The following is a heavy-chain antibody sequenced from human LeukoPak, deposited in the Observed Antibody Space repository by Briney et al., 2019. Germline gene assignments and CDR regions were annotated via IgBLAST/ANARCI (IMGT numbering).Heavy chain of an antibody. CDR1: GGSISSYY. D-gene: IGHD2-2*02. J-gene: IGHJ5*02. V-gene: IGHV4-59*01. Sequence: SETLSLTCTVSGGSISSYYWSWIRQPPGKGLEWIGYIYYSGSTNYNPSLKSRVTISVDTSKNQFSLKLSSVTAADTAVYYCARVTIVVVPAAIIWFDPWGQGTLVTVSS. CDR2: IYYSGST. CDR3: ARVTIVVVPAAIIWFDP.